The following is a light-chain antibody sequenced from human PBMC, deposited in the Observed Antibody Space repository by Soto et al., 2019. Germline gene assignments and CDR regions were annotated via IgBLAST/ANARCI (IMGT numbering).Light chain of an antibody. CDR1: QSVSSNY. Sequence: EIVLTQSPGTLSLSPGERATLSCRASQSVSSNYLAWYQQKPGQAPRLLINGGASRAAGSPDGFSSSGSWANVTLTISRLEPEDFAVDYCGQYGSSPRTFGRGTKVDIK. CDR3: GQYGSSPRT. CDR2: GGA. V-gene: IGKV3-20*01. J-gene: IGKJ1*01.